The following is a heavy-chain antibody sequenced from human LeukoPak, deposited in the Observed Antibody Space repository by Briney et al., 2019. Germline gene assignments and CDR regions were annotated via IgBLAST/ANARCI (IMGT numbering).Heavy chain of an antibody. Sequence: GESLKISCKGSGYRFTNYWIGWVRQMPGKGLEWMGIINPADGYTRYSPSFQGQVTISTDTSIFTAYLEWSSLKASDTAIYYCARPHDTGVGASGSGWSYLDLWGQGTLITVSS. J-gene: IGHJ4*02. V-gene: IGHV5-51*01. CDR3: ARPHDTGVGASGSGWSYLDL. D-gene: IGHD6-19*01. CDR2: INPADGYT. CDR1: GYRFTNYW.